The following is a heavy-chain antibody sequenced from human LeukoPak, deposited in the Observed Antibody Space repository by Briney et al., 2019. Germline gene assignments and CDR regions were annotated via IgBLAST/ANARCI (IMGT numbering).Heavy chain of an antibody. CDR3: ARERRITIFGVVTTQYYYYMDV. Sequence: SETLSLTCIVSGGSISSSSYYWGWIRQPPGRGLEWIGNIYYSGSTYYNPSLKSRVTISVDTSKNQFSLKLSSVTAADTAVYYCARERRITIFGVVTTQYYYYMDVWGKGTTVTVSS. J-gene: IGHJ6*03. V-gene: IGHV4-39*07. D-gene: IGHD3-3*01. CDR1: GGSISSSSYY. CDR2: IYYSGST.